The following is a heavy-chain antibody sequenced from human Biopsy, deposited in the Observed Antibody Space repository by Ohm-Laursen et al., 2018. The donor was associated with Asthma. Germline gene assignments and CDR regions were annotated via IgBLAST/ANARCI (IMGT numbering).Heavy chain of an antibody. Sequence: ASVKVSCKSLGGTFNTYVIGWVRQAPGQGLEWMGGVNSVFGTTTYPQKFRDRVTITADDSTSTVYMELSSLRSEDTAVYYCARKAGSCISRTCYSLDFWGQGTLVTVSS. V-gene: IGHV1-69*13. D-gene: IGHD2-2*01. J-gene: IGHJ4*02. CDR2: VNSVFGTT. CDR3: ARKAGSCISRTCYSLDF. CDR1: GGTFNTYV.